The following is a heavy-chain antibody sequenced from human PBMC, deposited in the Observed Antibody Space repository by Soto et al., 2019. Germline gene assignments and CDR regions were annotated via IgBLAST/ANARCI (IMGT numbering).Heavy chain of an antibody. CDR3: ARDTPLFTFGYQRGNYFDY. CDR1: GLTVSSNS. V-gene: IGHV3-66*01. D-gene: IGHD3-16*01. CDR2: ISSGGRT. Sequence: PGGSLRLSCVVSGLTVSSNSMNWVRQAPGKGLEWVSIISSGGRTNYADSVKGRFAISRDTSRNTLYLQMSILRVEDTAVYYCARDTPLFTFGYQRGNYFDYWGQGALVTVSS. J-gene: IGHJ4*02.